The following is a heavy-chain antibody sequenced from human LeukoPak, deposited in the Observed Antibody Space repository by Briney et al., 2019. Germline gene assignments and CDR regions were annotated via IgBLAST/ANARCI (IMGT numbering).Heavy chain of an antibody. V-gene: IGHV3-74*01. CDR2: INTDGSST. Sequence: GGSLRLSCAASGFTFSSYWMHWVRQAPGKGLVWVSRINTDGSSTSYADSVKGRFTISRDNAKNTLYLQMNSLRAEDTAVYYCARVSDWWNYYYMDVWGKGTTVTVSS. D-gene: IGHD3/OR15-3a*01. CDR3: ARVSDWWNYYYMDV. CDR1: GFTFSSYW. J-gene: IGHJ6*03.